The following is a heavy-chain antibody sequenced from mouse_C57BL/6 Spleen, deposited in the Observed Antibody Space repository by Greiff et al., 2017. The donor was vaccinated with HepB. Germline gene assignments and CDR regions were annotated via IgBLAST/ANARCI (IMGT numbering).Heavy chain of an antibody. D-gene: IGHD4-1*01. V-gene: IGHV1-59*01. Sequence: QVQLQQPGAELVRPGTSVKLSCKASGYTFTSYWMHWVKQRPGQGLEWIGVIDPSDSYTNYNQKFKGKATLTVDTSSSTAYMQLSSLTSEDSAVYYCARLGRGAYWGQGTLVTVSA. CDR2: IDPSDSYT. J-gene: IGHJ3*01. CDR3: ARLGRGAY. CDR1: GYTFTSYW.